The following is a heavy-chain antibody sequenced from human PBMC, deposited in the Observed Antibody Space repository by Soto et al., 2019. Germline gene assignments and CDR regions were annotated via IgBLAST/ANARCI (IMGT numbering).Heavy chain of an antibody. CDR3: ARSPRIAAAGTGWFDP. CDR1: GYTFTSYD. CDR2: MNPNSGNT. Sequence: QVQLVQSGAEVKKPGASVKVSCKASGYTFTSYDINWVRQATGQGLEWMGWMNPNSGNTGYAQKFQGRVTMTRNTSISTAYMELSSLRSEDTAVYYCARSPRIAAAGTGWFDPWGQGTLVTVSS. V-gene: IGHV1-8*01. J-gene: IGHJ5*02. D-gene: IGHD6-13*01.